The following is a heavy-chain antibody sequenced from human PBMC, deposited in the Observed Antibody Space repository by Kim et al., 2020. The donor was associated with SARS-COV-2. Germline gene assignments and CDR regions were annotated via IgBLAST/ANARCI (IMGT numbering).Heavy chain of an antibody. CDR3: ASPRQSEVRYFDWLSPASPIRYYYYGMDV. V-gene: IGHV1-3*01. CDR1: GYTFTSYA. D-gene: IGHD3-9*01. J-gene: IGHJ6*02. Sequence: ASVKVSCKASGYTFTSYAMHWVRQAPGQRLEWMGWINAGNGNTKYSQKFQGRVTITRDTSASTAYMELSSLRSEDTAVYYCASPRQSEVRYFDWLSPASPIRYYYYGMDVWGQGTTVTVSS. CDR2: INAGNGNT.